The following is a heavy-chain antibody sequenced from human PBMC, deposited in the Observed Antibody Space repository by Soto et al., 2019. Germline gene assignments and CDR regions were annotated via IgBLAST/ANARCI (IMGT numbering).Heavy chain of an antibody. D-gene: IGHD6-6*01. CDR3: ARHILHTEYSRAWLDQ. V-gene: IGHV4-39*01. CDR1: VCSISSSIYY. J-gene: IGHJ5*02. Sequence: SETRSLTCTFSVCSISSSIYYWGWIRQPPWKGLEWIGSIYYSGSTYYNPSLKSRVTISVDTSKNQFSLKLSSVTAADTAVYYCARHILHTEYSRAWLDQWGQRNLVTVSS. CDR2: IYYSGST.